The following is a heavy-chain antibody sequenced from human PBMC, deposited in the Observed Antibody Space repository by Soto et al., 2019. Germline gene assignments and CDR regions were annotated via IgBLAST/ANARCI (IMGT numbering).Heavy chain of an antibody. CDR3: AKVQPSLTTRPDYFDR. CDR1: GFTFSSYA. V-gene: IGHV3-23*01. D-gene: IGHD6-6*01. CDR2: ITAKSGST. J-gene: IGHJ4*02. Sequence: GGSLRLSCAASGFTFSSYAMNWVRQAPGKGLDWVSSITAKSGSTYYADSVKGRFTISRDNSKNTLSLQMNSLRVEDTAVYYCAKVQPSLTTRPDYFDRWGQGTLVTVSS.